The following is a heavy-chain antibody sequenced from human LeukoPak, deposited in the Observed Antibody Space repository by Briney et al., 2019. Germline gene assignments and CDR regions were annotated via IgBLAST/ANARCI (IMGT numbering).Heavy chain of an antibody. Sequence: GGSLRLSCAASGFTFSSYSMNWVRQAPGKGLEWVSSISSSSSYIYYADSVKGRFTISRDNSKNTLYLQMNSLRAEDTAVYYCAKSPAMAPMDVWGKGTTVTISS. CDR2: ISSSSSYI. CDR1: GFTFSSYS. V-gene: IGHV3-21*01. CDR3: AKSPAMAPMDV. D-gene: IGHD5-18*01. J-gene: IGHJ6*03.